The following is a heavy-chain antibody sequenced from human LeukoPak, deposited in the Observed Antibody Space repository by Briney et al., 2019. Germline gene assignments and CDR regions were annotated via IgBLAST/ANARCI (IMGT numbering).Heavy chain of an antibody. V-gene: IGHV3-23*01. CDR3: AKGTSTMANRPADN. J-gene: IGHJ4*02. CDR1: GFTFSSFG. CDR2: ISNSADRT. D-gene: IGHD5/OR15-5a*01. Sequence: QPGGSLRLSCAASGFTFSSFGMSWVRQVPGKGLEWVSGISNSADRTYYADHVRGRFTISRDNSKNTVVLQMNSLTVEDSAVYYCAKGTSTMANRPADNWGQGTLVTVSS.